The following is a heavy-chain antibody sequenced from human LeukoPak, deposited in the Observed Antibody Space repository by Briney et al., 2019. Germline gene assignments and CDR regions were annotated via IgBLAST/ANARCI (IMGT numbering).Heavy chain of an antibody. V-gene: IGHV1-46*01. CDR2: INPSGGST. Sequence: GASVKVSCKASGYTFTSYYMHWVRQAPGQGLEWMGIINPSGGSTSYAQKFQGRVTMTRDTSTSTVYMELSSVTAADTAVYYCARDGVGLDIWGQGTMVTVSS. D-gene: IGHD2-8*01. CDR3: ARDGVGLDI. CDR1: GYTFTSYY. J-gene: IGHJ3*02.